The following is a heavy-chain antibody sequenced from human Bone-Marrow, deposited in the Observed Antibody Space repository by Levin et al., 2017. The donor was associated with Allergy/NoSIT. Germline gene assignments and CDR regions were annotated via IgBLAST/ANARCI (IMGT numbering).Heavy chain of an antibody. V-gene: IGHV4-61*02. CDR2: IYTSGST. CDR1: GGSISSGSYY. D-gene: IGHD6-13*01. CDR3: ARGGGIAAAFDY. J-gene: IGHJ4*02. Sequence: TLSLTCTVSGGSISSGSYYWSWIRQPAGKGLEWIGRIYTSGSTNYNPSLKSRVTISVDTSKNQFSLKLSSVTAADTAVYYCARGGGIAAAFDYWGQGTLVTVSS.